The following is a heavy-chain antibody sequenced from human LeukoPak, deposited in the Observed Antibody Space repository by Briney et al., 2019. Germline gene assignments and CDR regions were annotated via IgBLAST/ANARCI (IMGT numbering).Heavy chain of an antibody. CDR2: IYTSGST. J-gene: IGHJ5*02. V-gene: IGHV4-61*02. CDR3: ARDRGETTVTVGWFDP. Sequence: SQTLSLTCTVSGGSISSGSYYWSWIRQPAGKGLEWIGRIYTSGSTNYNPSLKSRVTISVDTSKNQFSLKLSSVTAADTAVYYCARDRGETTVTVGWFDPWGQGTLVTVSS. D-gene: IGHD4-17*01. CDR1: GGSISSGSYY.